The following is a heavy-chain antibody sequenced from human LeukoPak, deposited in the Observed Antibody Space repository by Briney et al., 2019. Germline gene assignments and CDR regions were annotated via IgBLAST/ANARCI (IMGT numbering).Heavy chain of an antibody. CDR2: ISSSSSTI. Sequence: PGGSLRLSCAASGFTFSSYSMNWVRQAPGKGLEWVSYISSSSSTIYYADSVKGRFTISRDNAKNSLYLQMNSLRAEDTAVYYCASQDDSSGSILDYWGQGTLVTVSS. J-gene: IGHJ4*02. CDR1: GFTFSSYS. D-gene: IGHD3-22*01. CDR3: ASQDDSSGSILDY. V-gene: IGHV3-48*04.